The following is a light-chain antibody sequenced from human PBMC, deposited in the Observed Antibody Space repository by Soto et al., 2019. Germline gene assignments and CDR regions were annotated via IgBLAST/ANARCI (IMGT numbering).Light chain of an antibody. CDR1: SSDVGSYSL. CDR3: CSYAGSTTVI. V-gene: IGLV2-23*01. J-gene: IGLJ2*01. Sequence: QSALTQPASVSGSPGQSITISCTGISSDVGSYSLVSWYQQYPGKAPKLMIYEDNKRPSGLSNRFSGSKSGNTASLTISGVQAEDEADYYCCSYAGSTTVIFGGGTKVTVL. CDR2: EDN.